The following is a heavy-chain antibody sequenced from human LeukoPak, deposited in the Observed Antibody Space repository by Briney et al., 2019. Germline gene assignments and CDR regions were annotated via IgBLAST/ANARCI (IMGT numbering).Heavy chain of an antibody. V-gene: IGHV1-69*13. Sequence: SVKVSRKASVGTFISYANSGVRQAPGQGLEWVGGIIPIFGTASCTQKFQDRVTIAADESTSTTYMELSRLKSEDTAVYYCARAVVVVADTGGRGYYGGMDVWGQGTMVTVSS. J-gene: IGHJ6*02. CDR1: VGTFISYA. CDR2: IIPIFGTA. CDR3: ARAVVVVADTGGRGYYGGMDV. D-gene: IGHD2-15*01.